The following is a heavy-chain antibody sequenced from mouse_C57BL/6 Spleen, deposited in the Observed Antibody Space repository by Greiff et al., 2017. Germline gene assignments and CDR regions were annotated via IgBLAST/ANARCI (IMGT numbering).Heavy chain of an antibody. CDR2: IYPGDGDN. J-gene: IGHJ1*03. Sequence: VQLQQSGPELVKPGASVKISCKASGYAFSSSWMNWVKQRPGKGLVRIGRIYPGDGDNNYNGKFKGKATLNADKSASTAYMQRSSLTSEDSAVYFGARGDYYGSSYWYFDVWGTGTTVTVSS. D-gene: IGHD1-1*01. CDR1: GYAFSSSW. CDR3: ARGDYYGSSYWYFDV. V-gene: IGHV1-82*01.